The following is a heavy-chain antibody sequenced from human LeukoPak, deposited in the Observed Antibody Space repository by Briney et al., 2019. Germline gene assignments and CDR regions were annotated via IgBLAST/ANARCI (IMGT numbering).Heavy chain of an antibody. D-gene: IGHD3-9*01. Sequence: ASVKVSCKASGYTFTGYYMHWVRQAPGQGLEWMGWINPNSGGTNYAQKFQGRVTMTRDTFISTAYMELSRLRSDDTAVYYCARGDRLTGYYYYYYMDVWGKGTTVTVSS. CDR1: GYTFTGYY. CDR2: INPNSGGT. J-gene: IGHJ6*03. CDR3: ARGDRLTGYYYYYYMDV. V-gene: IGHV1-2*02.